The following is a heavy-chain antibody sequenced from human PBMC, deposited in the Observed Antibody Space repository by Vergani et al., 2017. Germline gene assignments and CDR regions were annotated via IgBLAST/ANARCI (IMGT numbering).Heavy chain of an antibody. CDR2: ISYDGSNK. CDR1: GFTFSSYA. J-gene: IGHJ4*02. D-gene: IGHD3-10*01. V-gene: IGHV3-30*04. Sequence: QVQLVESGGGVVQPGRSLRLSCAASGFTFSSYAMHWVRQAPGKGLEWVAVISYDGSNKYYADSVKGRFTISRDNSKNTLYLQMNSLRAEDTAVYYCARNMETFYGSGSTGLDYWGQGTLVTVSS. CDR3: ARNMETFYGSGSTGLDY.